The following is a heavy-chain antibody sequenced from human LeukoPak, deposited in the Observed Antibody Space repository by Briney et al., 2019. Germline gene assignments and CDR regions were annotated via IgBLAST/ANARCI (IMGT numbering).Heavy chain of an antibody. CDR1: GYTFTGYC. CDR3: ARGAGYSSGWYDF. Sequence: AAVKVSCKASGYTFTGYCKHLVRLAPAPGLEWMGVINPNSGGTNYPQKFQGKVTMTRDTSHIKDPMELSRLRSDDTAVYYSARGAGYSSGWYDFWGEGTLVTVSS. J-gene: IGHJ5*01. V-gene: IGHV1-2*02. CDR2: INPNSGGT. D-gene: IGHD6-19*01.